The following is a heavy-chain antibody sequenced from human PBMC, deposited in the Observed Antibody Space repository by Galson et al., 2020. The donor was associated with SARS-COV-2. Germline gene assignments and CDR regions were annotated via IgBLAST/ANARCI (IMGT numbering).Heavy chain of an antibody. J-gene: IGHJ5*02. CDR1: GGSISSGSYY. CDR2: IYTSGST. CDR3: AIYSSRNSNWFDP. D-gene: IGHD6-13*01. V-gene: IGHV4-61*02. Sequence: SETLSLTCTVSGGSISSGSYYWSWIRQPAGKGLEWIGRIYTSGSTNYNPSLKSRVTISVDTSKNQFSLKLSSVTAADTAVYYCAIYSSRNSNWFDPWGQGTLVTVSS.